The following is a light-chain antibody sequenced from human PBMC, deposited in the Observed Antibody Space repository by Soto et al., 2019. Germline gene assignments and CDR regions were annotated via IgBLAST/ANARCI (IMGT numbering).Light chain of an antibody. Sequence: QSVLTQPPSASGTHGQRVTISCSGSSSDIGTNTVNWYQHLPGTAPKLLIYSNSQRPSGVPDRFSGSKSGTSATLAISGLQSEDEADYYCGTWHDSLNGPVFGGGTHLTVL. CDR2: SNS. CDR1: SSDIGTNT. CDR3: GTWHDSLNGPV. J-gene: IGLJ2*01. V-gene: IGLV1-44*01.